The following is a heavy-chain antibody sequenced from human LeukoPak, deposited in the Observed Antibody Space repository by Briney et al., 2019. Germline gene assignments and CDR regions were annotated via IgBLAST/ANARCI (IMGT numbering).Heavy chain of an antibody. Sequence: PGGSLRLSCAASGFIFSTYSINWVRQAPGKGLEWVSSISSSGIYIYYADSVKGRFTISRDNAKNSLYLQMNSLRAEDTAVYYCARGPRANHFNWFDPWGQGILVTVSS. CDR3: ARGPRANHFNWFDP. J-gene: IGHJ5*02. D-gene: IGHD1-26*01. V-gene: IGHV3-21*01. CDR2: ISSSGIYI. CDR1: GFIFSTYS.